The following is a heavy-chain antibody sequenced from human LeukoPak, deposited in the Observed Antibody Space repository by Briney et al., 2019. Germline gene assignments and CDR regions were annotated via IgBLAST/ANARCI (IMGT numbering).Heavy chain of an antibody. J-gene: IGHJ5*02. CDR3: ARTRGLFANWFDP. CDR2: IYYSGST. CDR1: GGSISSSSYY. V-gene: IGHV4-39*01. D-gene: IGHD3-3*01. Sequence: SETLSLICTVSGGSISSSSYYWGWIRQPPGKGLEWIGSIYYSGSTYYNPSLKSRVTISVDTTKNQFSLKLSSETAADTAVYYCARTRGLFANWFDPWGQGTLVTVSS.